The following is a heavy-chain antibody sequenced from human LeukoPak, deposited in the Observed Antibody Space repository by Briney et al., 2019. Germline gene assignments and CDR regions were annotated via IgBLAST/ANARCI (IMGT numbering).Heavy chain of an antibody. Sequence: ASVNVSCKASGYTFTGYYMYWVRQAPGQGLEWMGWINPNSGGTNYAQKFQGRVTMTRDTSISTAYMELSRLRSDDTAVYYCARERPADYSNYLPNAYYYYGMDVWGQGTTVTVSS. V-gene: IGHV1-2*02. CDR1: GYTFTGYY. D-gene: IGHD4-11*01. CDR2: INPNSGGT. CDR3: ARERPADYSNYLPNAYYYYGMDV. J-gene: IGHJ6*02.